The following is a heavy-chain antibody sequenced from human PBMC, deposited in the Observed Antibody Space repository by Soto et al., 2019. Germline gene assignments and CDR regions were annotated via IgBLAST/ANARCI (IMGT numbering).Heavy chain of an antibody. CDR2: ISYNGRNK. D-gene: IGHD3-16*01. J-gene: IGHJ4*02. CDR1: GFTFSFYA. V-gene: IGHV3-30*04. Sequence: QVQLVESGGDLVQPGRSLRLSCAASGFTFSFYAMHWVRQSPGKVLVWVAVISYNGRNKHYVDSVKGRFTISRDNSQDTLSLQMDSLIPDDTAVYYCARQAKIGDRSQFYFDSWGQGTLVNVSS. CDR3: ARQAKIGDRSQFYFDS.